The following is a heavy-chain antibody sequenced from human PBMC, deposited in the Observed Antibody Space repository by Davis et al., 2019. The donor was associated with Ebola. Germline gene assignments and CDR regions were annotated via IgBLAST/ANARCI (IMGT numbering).Heavy chain of an antibody. CDR3: ARGSRNMDV. CDR1: GFGSSSYW. CDR2: IKHDGDEE. Sequence: GESLKISCAASGFGSSSYWMSWVRQAPGKGLEWVASIKHDGDEEHYVDSVKGRFTISRDNAKNSLFLQMNSLRAEDTAVYYCARGSRNMDVWGQGTTVTVSS. V-gene: IGHV3-7*01. J-gene: IGHJ6*02.